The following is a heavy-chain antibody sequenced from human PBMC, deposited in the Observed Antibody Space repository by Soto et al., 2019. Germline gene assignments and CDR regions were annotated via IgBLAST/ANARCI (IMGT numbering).Heavy chain of an antibody. CDR2: IIPIFGTA. J-gene: IGHJ4*02. CDR1: GGTFSSYA. Sequence: QVQLVQSGAEVKKPGSSVKVSCKASGGTFSSYAISWVRQAPGQGLEWMGGIIPIFGTANYAQKFQGRVTITADESTSTAYLELGSLRAEATAVYYCARDRSGWIELYYFDCWGQGTLYTVSS. D-gene: IGHD5-18*01. CDR3: ARDRSGWIELYYFDC. V-gene: IGHV1-69*01.